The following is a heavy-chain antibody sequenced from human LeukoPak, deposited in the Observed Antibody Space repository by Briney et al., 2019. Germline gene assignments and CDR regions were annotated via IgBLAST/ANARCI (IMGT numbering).Heavy chain of an antibody. V-gene: IGHV4-30-4*01. D-gene: IGHD3-10*01. Sequence: PSETLSLTCTVSGGSISSGDYYWSWICQPPGKGLEWIGYIYYSGSTYYNPSLKSRVTISVDTSKNQFSLKLSSVTAADTAVYYCAREGESDSFDIWGQRTMVTVSS. CDR1: GGSISSGDYY. J-gene: IGHJ3*02. CDR2: IYYSGST. CDR3: AREGESDSFDI.